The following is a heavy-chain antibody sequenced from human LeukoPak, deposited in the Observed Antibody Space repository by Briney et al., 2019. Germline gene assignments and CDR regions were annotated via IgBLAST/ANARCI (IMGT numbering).Heavy chain of an antibody. Sequence: GGSLRLSCPASGFTFSSYAMHWVRQAPDKGLEWMAVISSDGNNEYYADSVKGRFTISRDNSKNTLYLQINSLRPEDTAVYYCAREPSRGGGHDYWGQGTLVTVSS. D-gene: IGHD2-15*01. CDR2: ISSDGNNE. J-gene: IGHJ4*02. CDR1: GFTFSSYA. CDR3: AREPSRGGGHDY. V-gene: IGHV3-30-3*01.